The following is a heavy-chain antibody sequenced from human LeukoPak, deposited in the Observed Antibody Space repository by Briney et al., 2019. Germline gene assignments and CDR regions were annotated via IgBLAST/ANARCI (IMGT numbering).Heavy chain of an antibody. D-gene: IGHD1-26*01. V-gene: IGHV1-2*04. Sequence: ASVKVSCKASGYTFTGYYMHWVRQAPGQGLEWMGWINPNSGGTNYAQKFQGWVTMTRDTSISTAYMELSRLRSDDTAVYYCARRSGSYSYYFDYWGQGTLVTVSS. J-gene: IGHJ4*02. CDR1: GYTFTGYY. CDR3: ARRSGSYSYYFDY. CDR2: INPNSGGT.